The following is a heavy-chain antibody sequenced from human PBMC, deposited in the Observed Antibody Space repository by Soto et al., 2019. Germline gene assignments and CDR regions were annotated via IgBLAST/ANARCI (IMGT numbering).Heavy chain of an antibody. CDR1: GFTFSSYG. J-gene: IGHJ4*02. V-gene: IGHV3-33*01. CDR3: ARIRGATMAPVDY. Sequence: GGSLRLSCAASGFTFSSYGMHWVRQAPGKGLEWVAVIWYDGSNKYYADSVKGRFTISRDNSKNTLYLQMNSLRAEDTAVYYCARIRGATMAPVDYWGQGTLVTVSS. CDR2: IWYDGSNK. D-gene: IGHD3-10*01.